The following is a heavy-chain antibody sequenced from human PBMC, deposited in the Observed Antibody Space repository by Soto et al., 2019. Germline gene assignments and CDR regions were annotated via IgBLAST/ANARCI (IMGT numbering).Heavy chain of an antibody. D-gene: IGHD6-19*01. Sequence: SQTLSLTCAISGDSVSSNSAAWSWIRQSPSRGLEWLGRTYYRSKWYNEYAVSVKSRISINPDTSENQFSLQLNSVTPDDTAVYYCVRGVMGSGWHSQSGMDVWGQGTRVTLSS. CDR2: TYYRSKWYN. CDR3: VRGVMGSGWHSQSGMDV. J-gene: IGHJ6*02. CDR1: GDSVSSNSAA. V-gene: IGHV6-1*01.